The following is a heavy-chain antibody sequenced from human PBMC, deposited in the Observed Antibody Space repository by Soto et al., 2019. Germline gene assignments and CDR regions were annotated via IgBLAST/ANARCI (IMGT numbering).Heavy chain of an antibody. J-gene: IGHJ4*02. Sequence: GGSLRLSCAASGFSISNFWMSWVRQAPGKGLEWVANIKQDGSEKYYVDSVKGRFTISRDNAKNSLYLQMNSLRAEDTATYYCTGSFYYDTSGYDWGQGTLVTVSS. CDR1: GFSISNFW. CDR3: TGSFYYDTSGYD. V-gene: IGHV3-7*01. CDR2: IKQDGSEK. D-gene: IGHD3-22*01.